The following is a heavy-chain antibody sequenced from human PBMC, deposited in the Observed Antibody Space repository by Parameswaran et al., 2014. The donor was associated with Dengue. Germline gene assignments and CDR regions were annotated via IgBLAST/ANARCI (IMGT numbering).Heavy chain of an antibody. CDR2: IFSNDEK. D-gene: IGHD3-22*01. Sequence: ARWIRQPPGKALEWLAHIFSNDEKSYSTSLKSRLTISKDTSKSQVVLTMTNMDPVDTATYYCARILEDSSGYFDYWGQGTLVTVSS. CDR3: ARILEDSSGYFDY. V-gene: IGHV2-26*01. J-gene: IGHJ4*02.